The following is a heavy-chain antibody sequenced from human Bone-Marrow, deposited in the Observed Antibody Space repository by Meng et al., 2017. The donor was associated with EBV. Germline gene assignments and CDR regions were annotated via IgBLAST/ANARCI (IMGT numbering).Heavy chain of an antibody. CDR3: VSLGWEPPTDN. Sequence: EVQLVESGGGSIQPGGSLCLSCAASGFTVSSNYMSWVRQAPGKGLEWVSVIYSCGSTYYADSVKGRFTISRDNSKNTLYLQMNSLRAEDTGVYYCVSLGWEPPTDNWGQGALVTVDS. CDR2: IYSCGST. V-gene: IGHV3-53*01. CDR1: GFTVSSNY. D-gene: IGHD1-26*01. J-gene: IGHJ4*02.